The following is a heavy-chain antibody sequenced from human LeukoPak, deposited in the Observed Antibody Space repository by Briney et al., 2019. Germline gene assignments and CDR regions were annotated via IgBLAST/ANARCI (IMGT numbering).Heavy chain of an antibody. V-gene: IGHV3-20*04. CDR2: INWNGGST. CDR3: ARVDRFGYCSGGSCYQFDY. Sequence: PGGSLRLSCAASGFTFDDYGMSWVRQAPGKGLEWVSGINWNGGSTVYADSVKGRFNISRDNAKNSLYLQMNSLRAEDTALYYCARVDRFGYCSGGSCYQFDYWGQGTLVTVSS. J-gene: IGHJ4*02. D-gene: IGHD2-15*01. CDR1: GFTFDDYG.